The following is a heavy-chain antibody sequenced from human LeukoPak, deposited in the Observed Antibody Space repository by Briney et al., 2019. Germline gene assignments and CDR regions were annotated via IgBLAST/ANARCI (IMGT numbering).Heavy chain of an antibody. CDR1: GDSVPSNSAA. Sequence: SQTLSLTCAISGDSVPSNSAAWNWIRQSPSRGLEWLGRTYYRSKWYNDYAVSVRSRITINPDTSKNQFSLQLNSVTPEDTAVYYCVKGYGSTWYWFDPWGQGTLVTVSS. D-gene: IGHD6-13*01. CDR2: TYYRSKWYN. V-gene: IGHV6-1*01. CDR3: VKGYGSTWYWFDP. J-gene: IGHJ5*02.